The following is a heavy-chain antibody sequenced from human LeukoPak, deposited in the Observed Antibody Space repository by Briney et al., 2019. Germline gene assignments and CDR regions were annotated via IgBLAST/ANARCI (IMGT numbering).Heavy chain of an antibody. J-gene: IGHJ4*02. D-gene: IGHD2-8*01. V-gene: IGHV5-51*01. Sequence: GESLKISCKGSGYSFTSYWIGWVRQMPGKGLEWMGIIYIGDSDTRYSPSFQGQVTIPADKSISTAYLQWSSLKASDTAMYYCARGYCSNGVCYRDSFDFWGQGTLVTVSS. CDR1: GYSFTSYW. CDR3: ARGYCSNGVCYRDSFDF. CDR2: IYIGDSDT.